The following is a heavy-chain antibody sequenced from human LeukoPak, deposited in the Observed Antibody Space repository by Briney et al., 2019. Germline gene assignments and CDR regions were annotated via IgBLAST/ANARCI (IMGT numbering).Heavy chain of an antibody. J-gene: IGHJ4*02. Sequence: ASVKVSCKASGYTFTGYYMHWVRQAPGQGLEWMGRINPNSGGTNYAQKFQGRVTMTRDTSISTAYMELSRLRSDDTAVYYCARDRRWLQLYDYWGQGTLVTVSS. CDR1: GYTFTGYY. V-gene: IGHV1-2*06. D-gene: IGHD5-24*01. CDR2: INPNSGGT. CDR3: ARDRRWLQLYDY.